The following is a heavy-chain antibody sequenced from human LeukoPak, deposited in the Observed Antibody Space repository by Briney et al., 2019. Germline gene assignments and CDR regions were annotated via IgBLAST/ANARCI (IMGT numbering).Heavy chain of an antibody. CDR3: AITDSGSYYLNY. Sequence: PSETLSLTCTVSGGSVSSGSYCWSWIRQPPGKGLEWIGYMYYSGSTNYNPSLKSRVTISVETSKNQFSLKLSSVTAAGTAVYYCAITDSGSYYLNYWGQGTLVTVSS. V-gene: IGHV4-61*01. J-gene: IGHJ4*02. CDR2: MYYSGST. D-gene: IGHD1-26*01. CDR1: GGSVSSGSYC.